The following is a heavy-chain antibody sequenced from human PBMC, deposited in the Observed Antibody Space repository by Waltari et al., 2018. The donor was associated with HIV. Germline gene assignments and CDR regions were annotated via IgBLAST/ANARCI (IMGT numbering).Heavy chain of an antibody. CDR2: IYWDDDK. Sequence: QISLKESGPTLLEPTQTLTLTCTFSGFSLKTLGVGVGWIRQPPGKALEWLALIYWDDDKRYRSSLNKRLTVTTDTSKTQVVLTLTNVNPLDTGTYFCAHTSCTNSKYMEVWGRGTTVVVSS. J-gene: IGHJ6*03. CDR3: AHTSCTNSKYMEV. D-gene: IGHD2-2*01. V-gene: IGHV2-5*02. CDR1: GFSLKTLGVG.